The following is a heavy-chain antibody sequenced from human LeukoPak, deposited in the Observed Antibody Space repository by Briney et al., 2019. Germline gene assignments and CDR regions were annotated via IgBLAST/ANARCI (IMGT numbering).Heavy chain of an antibody. CDR2: IKEDESEK. D-gene: IGHD3-10*01. CDR3: ARVRTTGSYYGMDV. CDR1: GFTFSTYW. Sequence: GGSLRLSCAASGFTFSTYWMSWVRQAPGKGLEWVANIKEDESEKYYVDSVKGRFTISRDNAQISLNLQMNSLRPEDTAMYYCARVRTTGSYYGMDVWGQGTTVTVSS. V-gene: IGHV3-7*01. J-gene: IGHJ6*02.